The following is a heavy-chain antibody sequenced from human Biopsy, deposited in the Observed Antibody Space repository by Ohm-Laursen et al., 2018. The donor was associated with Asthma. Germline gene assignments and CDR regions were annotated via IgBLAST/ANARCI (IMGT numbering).Heavy chain of an antibody. D-gene: IGHD3-22*01. V-gene: IGHV4-39*01. Sequence: GTLSLTCTVSGGSITSSSYYWGWIRQPPGKGMEWIGSMYHRGSPYYHPSLKSRATISVDTSKNQLALKMSSVTAADTAVYFCVRHQYSSSWSTFDYWGQGALVTVSS. J-gene: IGHJ4*02. CDR2: MYHRGSP. CDR3: VRHQYSSSWSTFDY. CDR1: GGSITSSSYY.